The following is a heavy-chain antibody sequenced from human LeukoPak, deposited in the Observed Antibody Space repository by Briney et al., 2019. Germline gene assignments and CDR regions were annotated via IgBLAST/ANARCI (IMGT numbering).Heavy chain of an antibody. CDR1: GFTFSSYW. V-gene: IGHV3-7*01. CDR2: IEQDGSEK. J-gene: IGHJ4*02. D-gene: IGHD6-6*01. CDR3: AREDSSSSMGQVDY. Sequence: AGGSLRLSCAASGFTFSSYWMSWVRQAPGKGLEWVANIEQDGSEKYYVDSVKGRFTISRDNAKNSLYLQMNSLRAEDTAVYYCAREDSSSSMGQVDYWGQGTLVTVSS.